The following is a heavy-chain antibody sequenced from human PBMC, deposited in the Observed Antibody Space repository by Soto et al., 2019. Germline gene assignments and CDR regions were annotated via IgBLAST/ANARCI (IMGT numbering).Heavy chain of an antibody. CDR1: GFTVSSNY. J-gene: IGHJ6*02. Sequence: GGSLRLSCAASGFTVSSNYMSWVRQAPGKGLEWVSVIYSGGSTYYADSVKGRFTISRDNSKNTLYLQMNSLRAEDTAVYYCARPGYSSSGRYYGMDVWGQGTTVTVSS. V-gene: IGHV3-53*01. D-gene: IGHD6-13*01. CDR3: ARPGYSSSGRYYGMDV. CDR2: IYSGGST.